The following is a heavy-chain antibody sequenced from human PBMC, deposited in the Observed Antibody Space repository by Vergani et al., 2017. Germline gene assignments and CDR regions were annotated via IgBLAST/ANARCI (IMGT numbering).Heavy chain of an antibody. D-gene: IGHD2-2*01. CDR1: GFTFSSFA. J-gene: IGHJ4*02. CDR2: ISDTGSVT. V-gene: IGHV3-23*01. Sequence: EVNLLESGGGLVQPGGSVRLSCEDSGFTFSSFAMSWVRQAPGKGLEWVAAISDTGSVTYHADSVKGLFTISRDNSKNTLYLQMDNLRAEDTATYYCAKDRGYCSSTTCLWALDGWGQGTLVTVSS. CDR3: AKDRGYCSSTTCLWALDG.